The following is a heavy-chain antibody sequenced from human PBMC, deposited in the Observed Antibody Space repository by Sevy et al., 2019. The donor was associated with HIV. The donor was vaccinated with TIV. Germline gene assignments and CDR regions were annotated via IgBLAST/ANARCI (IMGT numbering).Heavy chain of an antibody. Sequence: GGSLRLSCAASGFTFDDYAMHWVRQAPGKGLEWVSLISWDGGSTYYADSVKGRFTISRDNSKNSLYLQMNSLRAEDTALYYCAKGSRHDYASYYYYGMDVWGQGTTVTVSS. D-gene: IGHD4-17*01. J-gene: IGHJ6*02. CDR2: ISWDGGST. V-gene: IGHV3-43D*03. CDR1: GFTFDDYA. CDR3: AKGSRHDYASYYYYGMDV.